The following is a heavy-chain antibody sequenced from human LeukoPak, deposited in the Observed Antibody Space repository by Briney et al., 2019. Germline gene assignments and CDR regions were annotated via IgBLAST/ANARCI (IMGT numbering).Heavy chain of an antibody. V-gene: IGHV4-30-2*01. Sequence: SQTLSLTCAVSGASISSGGYSWSWIRQPPGKGLEWIGYIYHSGSTYYNPSLKSRVSISVDRSKNQSSLNLSSVTAADTAVYYCARESPYYYGIDVWGQGTTVTVSS. J-gene: IGHJ6*02. CDR2: IYHSGST. CDR3: ARESPYYYGIDV. CDR1: GASISSGGYS.